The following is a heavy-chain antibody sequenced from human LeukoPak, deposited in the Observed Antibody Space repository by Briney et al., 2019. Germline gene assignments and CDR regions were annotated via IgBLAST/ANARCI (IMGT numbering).Heavy chain of an antibody. CDR2: VNGNGA. J-gene: IGHJ4*02. D-gene: IGHD4-17*01. Sequence: GGSLRLSCVVSGFSVDAYSMHWVRQTPGKSLEWVSLVNGNGAYYADSVKGRFTISRDSSKNSLYLQMNSLRPGDTALYCCARDNRHYGDYDYWGQGTLVTVSS. V-gene: IGHV3-43*02. CDR3: ARDNRHYGDYDY. CDR1: GFSVDAYS.